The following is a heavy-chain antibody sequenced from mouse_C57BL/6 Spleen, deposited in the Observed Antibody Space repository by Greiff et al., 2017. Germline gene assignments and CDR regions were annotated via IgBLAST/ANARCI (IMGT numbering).Heavy chain of an antibody. Sequence: EVQLQQSGPELVKPGASVKISCKASGYTFTDYYMNWVKQSHGKSLEWIGDINPNNGGTSYNQKFKGKATVTVDKSSSTAYMELRSRTSEDSAVYYCARWGSRGWFAYWGQGTLVTVSA. CDR1: GYTFTDYY. D-gene: IGHD1-1*01. CDR2: INPNNGGT. V-gene: IGHV1-26*01. J-gene: IGHJ3*01. CDR3: ARWGSRGWFAY.